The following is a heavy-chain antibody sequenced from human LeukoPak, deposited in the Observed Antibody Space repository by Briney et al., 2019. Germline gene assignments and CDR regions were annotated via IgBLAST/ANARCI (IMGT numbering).Heavy chain of an antibody. CDR3: ARSGYYTRDAFDI. J-gene: IGHJ3*02. Sequence: GASVTVSCKASGYTFTGYYMHWVRQAPGQGLEWMGWINPNSGGTNYAQKFQGRVTMTRDTSISTAYMELSRLRSDDTAVYYCARSGYYTRDAFDIWGQGTMVTVSS. CDR1: GYTFTGYY. D-gene: IGHD3-3*01. CDR2: INPNSGGT. V-gene: IGHV1-2*02.